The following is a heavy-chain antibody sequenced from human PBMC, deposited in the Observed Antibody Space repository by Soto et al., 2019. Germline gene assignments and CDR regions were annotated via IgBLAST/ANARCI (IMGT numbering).Heavy chain of an antibody. V-gene: IGHV4-34*01. CDR1: GGSFSGYY. D-gene: IGHD2-2*01. J-gene: IGHJ4*02. CDR3: ARGEAAMVDTRVPGVQARSWAFGY. Sequence: SETLSLTCAVYGGSFSGYYWSWIRQPPGKGLEWIGEINHSGSTNYNPSLKSRVTISVDTSKNQFSLKLSSVTAADTAVYYCARGEAAMVDTRVPGVQARSWAFGYWGQGTLVTVSS. CDR2: INHSGST.